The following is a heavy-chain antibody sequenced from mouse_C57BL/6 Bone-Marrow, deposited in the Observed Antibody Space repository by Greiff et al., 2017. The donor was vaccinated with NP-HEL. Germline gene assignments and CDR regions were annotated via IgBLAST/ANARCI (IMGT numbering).Heavy chain of an antibody. D-gene: IGHD3-2*02. CDR3: TGGDSSGTRAMDY. CDR2: IRLKSDNYAT. CDR1: GFTFSNYW. Sequence: EVKLEESGGGLVQPGGSMKLSCVASGFTFSNYWMNWVRQSPEKGLEWVAQIRLKSDNYATHYAEPVKGRFTISRDDSKSSVYLQMNNLRAEDTGIYYCTGGDSSGTRAMDYWGQGTSVTVSS. V-gene: IGHV6-3*01. J-gene: IGHJ4*01.